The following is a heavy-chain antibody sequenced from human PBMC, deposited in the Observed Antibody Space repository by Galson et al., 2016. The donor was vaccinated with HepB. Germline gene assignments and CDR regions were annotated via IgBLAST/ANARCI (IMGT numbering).Heavy chain of an antibody. CDR3: ARLVSTTLPLDN. CDR2: VNSGGTFI. D-gene: IGHD5/OR15-5a*01. V-gene: IGHV3-74*01. CDR1: GFTLNIYW. Sequence: SLRISCAGFGFTLNIYWMHWVRQAPGQVLLWVPTVNSGGTFITYPDSVKGRFTISTDNAKNTLSLQMNSLRDEDTAVYVCARLVSTTLPLDNWGQGTLVTVSS. J-gene: IGHJ4*02.